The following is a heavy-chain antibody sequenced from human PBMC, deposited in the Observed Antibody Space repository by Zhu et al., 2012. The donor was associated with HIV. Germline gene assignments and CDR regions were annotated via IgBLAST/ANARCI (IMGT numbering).Heavy chain of an antibody. Sequence: QVQVQQWGAELLKPSETLSLTCAVYGGSFSGYYWSWVRQPPGKGLEWIGEINHSGNTNYNPSLKSRVTMSIDTSKNQFSLKLSSVTAADTAVYYCARPNYFTSGSYNYFDYWGQGNLVTSPQ. J-gene: IGHJ4*02. D-gene: IGHD3-10*01. CDR2: INHSGNT. V-gene: IGHV4-34*01. CDR3: ARPNYFTSGSYNYFDY. CDR1: GGSFSGYY.